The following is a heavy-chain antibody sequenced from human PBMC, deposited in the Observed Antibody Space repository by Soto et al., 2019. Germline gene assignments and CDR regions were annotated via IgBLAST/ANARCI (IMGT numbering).Heavy chain of an antibody. Sequence: SETLSLTCTVSGGSVRSDTYYWSWIRQPPGKGLEWIGRTYYSGTGSPNYNPSLKSRVTISVDTSRNQFSLIVSSVTAADTAVYYCARDLSLPVELRAYYYYGLDVWGQGTTVTVSS. J-gene: IGHJ6*02. CDR3: ARDLSLPVELRAYYYYGLDV. V-gene: IGHV4-61*01. CDR1: GGSVRSDTYY. D-gene: IGHD3-10*01. CDR2: TYYSGTGSP.